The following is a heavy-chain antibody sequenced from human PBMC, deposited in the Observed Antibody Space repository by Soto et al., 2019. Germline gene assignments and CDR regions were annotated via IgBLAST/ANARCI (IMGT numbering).Heavy chain of an antibody. CDR3: ATSPDCSGGSCYRYYYYMDV. D-gene: IGHD2-15*01. V-gene: IGHV1-69*02. CDR2: IIPILGIA. J-gene: IGHJ6*03. CDR1: GGTFSSYT. Sequence: QVQLVQSGAEVKKPGSSVKVSCKASGGTFSSYTISWVRQAPGQGLEWMGRIIPILGIANYAQKFQGRVTITVDKSTSTAYMELSSLRSEDTAVYYCATSPDCSGGSCYRYYYYMDVWGKGTTVTVSS.